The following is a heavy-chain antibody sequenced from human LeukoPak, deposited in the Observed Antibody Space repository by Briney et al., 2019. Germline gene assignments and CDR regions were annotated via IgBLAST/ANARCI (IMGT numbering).Heavy chain of an antibody. CDR1: GYTFTSYD. J-gene: IGHJ4*02. CDR3: ARGDQYSSSWFHYDY. CDR2: MNPNSGNT. Sequence: ASVKVSCKASGYTFTSYDINWARQATGQGLEWMGWMNPNSGNTGYAQKFQGRVTITRNTSISTAYMELSSLRSEDTAVYYCARGDQYSSSWFHYDYWGQGTLVTVSS. D-gene: IGHD6-13*01. V-gene: IGHV1-8*03.